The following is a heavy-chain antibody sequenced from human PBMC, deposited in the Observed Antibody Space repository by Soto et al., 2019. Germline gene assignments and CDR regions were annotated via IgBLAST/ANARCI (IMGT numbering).Heavy chain of an antibody. V-gene: IGHV3-15*01. J-gene: IGHJ4*02. CDR3: TKGLIIVVVVAADFSY. D-gene: IGHD2-15*01. CDR1: GFTFSNAW. Sequence: GGSLRLSCAASGFTFSNAWMSWVRQAPGKGLEWVGRIKSKTDGGTTDYAAPVKGRFTISRDDSKNTLYLQMNSLKTEDTAVYYCTKGLIIVVVVAADFSYWGQGTLVTVSS. CDR2: IKSKTDGGTT.